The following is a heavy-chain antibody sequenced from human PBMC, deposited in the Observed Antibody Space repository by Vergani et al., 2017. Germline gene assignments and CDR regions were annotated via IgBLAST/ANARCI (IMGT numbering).Heavy chain of an antibody. V-gene: IGHV3-21*01. CDR2: ISSSSSYI. Sequence: EVQLVESGGGLVKPGGSLRLSCAASGFTFSSYSMNWVRQAPGKGLEWFSSISSSSSYIYYADSVKGRFTISRDNAKNSLYLQMNSLRAEDTAVYYCARDVLRYFDWLSAPPYFDYWGQGTLVTVSS. CDR1: GFTFSSYS. CDR3: ARDVLRYFDWLSAPPYFDY. D-gene: IGHD3-9*01. J-gene: IGHJ4*02.